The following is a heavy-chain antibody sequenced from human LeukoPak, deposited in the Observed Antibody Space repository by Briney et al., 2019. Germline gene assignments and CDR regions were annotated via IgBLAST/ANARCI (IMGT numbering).Heavy chain of an antibody. CDR1: GFTFSSYW. V-gene: IGHV3-7*01. Sequence: GGSLRLSCAASGFTFSSYWMSWVRQAPGKGLEWVANIKQDGSQKYYVDSVKGRFTISRDNAKNSLYLQMNSLRAEDTAVYYCARDYSSGWPGYWGQGTLVTVSS. J-gene: IGHJ4*02. CDR2: IKQDGSQK. CDR3: ARDYSSGWPGY. D-gene: IGHD6-19*01.